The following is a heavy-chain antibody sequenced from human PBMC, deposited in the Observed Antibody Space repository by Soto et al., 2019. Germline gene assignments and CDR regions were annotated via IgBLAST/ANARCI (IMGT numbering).Heavy chain of an antibody. CDR1: GGSISRSTYY. CDR2: IYDSGST. D-gene: IGHD4-17*01. V-gene: IGHV4-39*01. Sequence: SETLSLTCTASGGSISRSTYYWGWIRQPPGKGLEWIGSIYDSGSTYYNPSLKSRVTISVDTSKNKFSLRLYSVTAADTAVYYCARLNDYVEFFQHWGQGTLVTVSS. J-gene: IGHJ1*01. CDR3: ARLNDYVEFFQH.